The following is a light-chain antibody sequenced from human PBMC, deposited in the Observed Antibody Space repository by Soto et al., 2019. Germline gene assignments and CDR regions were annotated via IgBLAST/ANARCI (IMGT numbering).Light chain of an antibody. CDR3: SSYAGSNYV. CDR1: SSDIRGYNY. CDR2: EVT. V-gene: IGLV2-8*01. J-gene: IGLJ1*01. Sequence: QSALTQPPSASGSPGQSVTISCTGTSSDIRGYNYVSWFQQHPGKAPKLMIYEVTKRPSGVPDRFSGSKSGNTASLTVSGLQAEDEADYYCSSYAGSNYVFGTGPKVTVL.